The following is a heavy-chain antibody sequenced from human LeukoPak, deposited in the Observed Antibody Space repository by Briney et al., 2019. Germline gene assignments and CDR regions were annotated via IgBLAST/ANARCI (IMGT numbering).Heavy chain of an antibody. CDR3: ARGIVVVPAASHYYYYYMDV. J-gene: IGHJ6*03. D-gene: IGHD2-2*01. Sequence: SETLSLTCTVSGGSISSYYWSWIRQPPGKGLEWIGYINTSGSTNYNPSLKSRVTISVDTSKNQFSLKLSSVTAADTAVYYCARGIVVVPAASHYYYYYMDVWGKGTTVTVSS. CDR2: INTSGST. CDR1: GGSISSYY. V-gene: IGHV4-4*09.